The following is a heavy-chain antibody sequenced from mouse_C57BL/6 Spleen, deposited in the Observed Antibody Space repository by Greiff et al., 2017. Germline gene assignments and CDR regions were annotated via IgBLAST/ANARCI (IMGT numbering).Heavy chain of an antibody. D-gene: IGHD1-1*01. CDR3: ARRELGIDGSRVYFYV. CDR2: IYPGDGYT. Sequence: VQLVESGPDLVKPGASVKLSCTASGYAFSSSWMNWVQQRPGKGLEWIGRIYPGDGYTNYTGNVKGQSTLTADQSSSTAYMQLSSLTSEDSAVYVGARRELGIDGSRVYFYVWGTGTTVTFLS. CDR1: GYAFSSSW. V-gene: IGHV1-82*01. J-gene: IGHJ1*03.